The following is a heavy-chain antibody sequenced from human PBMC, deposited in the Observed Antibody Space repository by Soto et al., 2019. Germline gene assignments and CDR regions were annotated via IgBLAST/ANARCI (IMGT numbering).Heavy chain of an antibody. D-gene: IGHD1-26*01. J-gene: IGHJ6*02. V-gene: IGHV1-69*13. CDR2: TIPIFDTT. CDR1: GGTFGSHA. CDR3: AKWGSGSSSYYYLGLDV. Sequence: SVKVSCKASGGTFGSHASTWVRQAPGRGLEWMGDTIPIFDTTKYAQNFQGRVTISADESTSTAYMELSSLSSEDTAVYYCAKWGSGSSSYYYLGLDVWGQGTAVTVSS.